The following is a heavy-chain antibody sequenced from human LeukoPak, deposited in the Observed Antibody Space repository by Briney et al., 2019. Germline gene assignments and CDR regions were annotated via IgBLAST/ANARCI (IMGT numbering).Heavy chain of an antibody. D-gene: IGHD3-22*01. V-gene: IGHV3-7*01. Sequence: PGGSLRLSCAASGFTFSNYWMSWVRQAPGKGLEWVAHIKQDGSEKYYVDSVKGRFTTSRDNAESSLYLQMNSLGAEDTAVYYCARSASYYDSSGYWYYFDYWGQGTLVTVSS. J-gene: IGHJ4*02. CDR3: ARSASYYDSSGYWYYFDY. CDR2: IKQDGSEK. CDR1: GFTFSNYW.